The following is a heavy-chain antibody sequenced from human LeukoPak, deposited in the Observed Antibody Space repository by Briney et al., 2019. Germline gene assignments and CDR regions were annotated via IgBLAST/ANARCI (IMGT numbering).Heavy chain of an antibody. CDR3: ARRDVATAGDYSYYYMDV. CDR1: GFTFSSHW. J-gene: IGHJ6*03. V-gene: IGHV3-7*01. Sequence: GGSMRLSCAASGFTFSSHWMNWVRQAPGKGLEWVANINQDGSVKYYVDSVKGRFTISRDNAKNSLYLQMNSMRAEDTAVYYCARRDVATAGDYSYYYMDVWGKGTTVTVSS. D-gene: IGHD6-13*01. CDR2: INQDGSVK.